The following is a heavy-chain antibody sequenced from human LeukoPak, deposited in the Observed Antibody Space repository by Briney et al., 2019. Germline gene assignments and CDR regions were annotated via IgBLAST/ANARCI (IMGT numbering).Heavy chain of an antibody. Sequence: GGSLRLSCAASGFTFSGSAMHWVRQASGKGLEWVGRIRSKANSYATAYAASVKGRFTISRDDSKNTAYLQMNSLKTEDMAVCYCTRPSMTTVTPLSTSTRYGMDVWGQGTTVTVSS. CDR2: IRSKANSYAT. J-gene: IGHJ6*02. CDR3: TRPSMTTVTPLSTSTRYGMDV. V-gene: IGHV3-73*01. CDR1: GFTFSGSA. D-gene: IGHD4-11*01.